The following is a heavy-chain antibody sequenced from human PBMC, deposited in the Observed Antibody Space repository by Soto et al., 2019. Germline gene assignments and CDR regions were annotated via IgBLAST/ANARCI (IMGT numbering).Heavy chain of an antibody. CDR3: ARAAHRSPVGYGMDV. V-gene: IGHV4-59*01. Sequence: SATLSLTCTVSGGSISGYYWSWIRQPPGKGLEWVVYIYYSGSTNYNPSLKSRVTISVDTSKNQFSLKLSSVTAADTAVYYCARAAHRSPVGYGMDVWGQGTTVTVS. CDR1: GGSISGYY. D-gene: IGHD1-26*01. CDR2: IYYSGST. J-gene: IGHJ6*02.